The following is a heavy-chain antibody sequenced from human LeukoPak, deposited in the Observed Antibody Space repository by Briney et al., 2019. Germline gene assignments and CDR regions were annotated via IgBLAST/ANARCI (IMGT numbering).Heavy chain of an antibody. J-gene: IGHJ4*02. D-gene: IGHD6-19*01. CDR2: ISGSGGST. Sequence: GGSLRLSCAASGYTFSSYAMSWVRQAPGKGLEWVSAISGSGGSTYYADSVKGRFTISRDNSKNTLYLQMNSLRAEDTAVYYCAKAQQWLVLSYFDYWGQGTLVTVSS. CDR1: GYTFSSYA. V-gene: IGHV3-23*01. CDR3: AKAQQWLVLSYFDY.